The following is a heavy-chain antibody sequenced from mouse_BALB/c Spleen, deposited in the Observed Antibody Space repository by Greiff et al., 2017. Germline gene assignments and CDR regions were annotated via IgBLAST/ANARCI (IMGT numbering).Heavy chain of an antibody. V-gene: IGHV1-54*03. CDR1: GYAFTNYL. CDR3: ARIYSEYDGAMDY. CDR2: INPGSGGT. D-gene: IGHD2-4*01. J-gene: IGHJ4*01. Sequence: VQLQQSGAELVRPGTSVKVSCKASGYAFTNYLIEWVKQRPGQGLEWIGVINPGSGGTNYNEKFKGKATLTADKSSSTAYMQLSSLTSDDSAVYFCARIYSEYDGAMDYWGQGTSVTVSS.